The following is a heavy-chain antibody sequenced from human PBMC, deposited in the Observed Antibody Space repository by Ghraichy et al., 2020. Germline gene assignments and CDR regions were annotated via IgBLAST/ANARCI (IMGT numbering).Heavy chain of an antibody. CDR1: GDSVSSNSAD. J-gene: IGHJ4*02. CDR3: ARGPAAIDY. Sequence: SQTLSLTCAISGDSVSSNSADWNWIRQSPSRGLEWLGRTYYRSTWYTDYAPSVRSRVTINSDTSKTQFSLQLSSVTPADTAVYYCARGPAAIDYWGPGTLVTVPS. CDR2: TYYRSTWYT. D-gene: IGHD2-2*01. V-gene: IGHV6-1*01.